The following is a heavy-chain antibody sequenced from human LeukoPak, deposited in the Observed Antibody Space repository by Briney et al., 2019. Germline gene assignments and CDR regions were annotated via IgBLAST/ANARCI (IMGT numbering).Heavy chain of an antibody. D-gene: IGHD1-14*01. V-gene: IGHV4-39*01. CDR3: ARLNQGNRFDY. J-gene: IGHJ4*02. CDR1: GGSISSSSFY. Sequence: PSETLSLTCTVSGGSISSSSFYWGWIRQPPGKGLEWIGSIYYSRNTYCNPSLKSRVTISVDTSKNQFSLKLSSVTAADTAVYYCARLNQGNRFDYWGQGTLVTVSS. CDR2: IYYSRNT.